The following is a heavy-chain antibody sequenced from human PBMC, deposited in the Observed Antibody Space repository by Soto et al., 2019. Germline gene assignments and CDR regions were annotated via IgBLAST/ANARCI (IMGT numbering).Heavy chain of an antibody. V-gene: IGHV4-59*01. CDR2: VHHTGST. CDR1: GGSMITYY. J-gene: IGHJ4*02. D-gene: IGHD6-19*01. Sequence: QVQLQESGPGLVKPSETLSLTCTVSGGSMITYYWSWIRQSPGKGLEWICYVHHTGSTLYNPSLRNRATVSLYRSNNQFFLKLTSVTAADMTFFYCAGEGRDGSDWYWDYWGQGILVTVSS. CDR3: AGEGRDGSDWYWDY.